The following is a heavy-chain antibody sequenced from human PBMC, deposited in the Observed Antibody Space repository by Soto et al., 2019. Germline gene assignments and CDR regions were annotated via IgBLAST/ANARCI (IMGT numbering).Heavy chain of an antibody. CDR2: MYYTGVT. V-gene: IGHV4-61*01. CDR1: GGSVRSGNHF. CDR3: ARGGEPLGYYGLDV. J-gene: IGHJ6*02. Sequence: SETLSLTCCVSGGSVRSGNHFWSWIRQPPGRGLEWLGYMYYTGVTNYNPSLKSRVSMSVDTSKDQFSLNLTSLTAADTAVYYCARGGEPLGYYGLDVWGQGTTVTVSS.